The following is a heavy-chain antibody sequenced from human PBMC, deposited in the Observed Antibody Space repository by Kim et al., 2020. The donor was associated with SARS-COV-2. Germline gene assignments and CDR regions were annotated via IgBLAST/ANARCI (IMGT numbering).Heavy chain of an antibody. CDR3: ARSASGWFDAFDI. D-gene: IGHD6-19*01. V-gene: IGHV3-11*03. Sequence: YPDSVRGRFTISRDNAKNSLYLQMNSLGADDTALYYCARSASGWFDAFDIWGQGTLVTVSS. J-gene: IGHJ3*02.